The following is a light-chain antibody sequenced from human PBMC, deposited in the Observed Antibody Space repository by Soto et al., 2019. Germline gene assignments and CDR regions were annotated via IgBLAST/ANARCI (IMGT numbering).Light chain of an antibody. J-gene: IGKJ3*01. Sequence: EIVLTQSPGTLSLSPGERATLSCRASQTVNSDYLTWYQQKPGQAPRLLIYAASSGATGIPDRFSGSGSETDFTLTINRLEPEDFAVYYCQQYGASVTFGPGTKVDLK. CDR3: QQYGASVT. CDR2: AAS. V-gene: IGKV3-20*01. CDR1: QTVNSDY.